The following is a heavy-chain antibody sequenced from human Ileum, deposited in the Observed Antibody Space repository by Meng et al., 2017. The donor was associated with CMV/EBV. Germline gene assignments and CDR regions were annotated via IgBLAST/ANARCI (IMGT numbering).Heavy chain of an antibody. J-gene: IGHJ4*02. D-gene: IGHD2-15*01. Sequence: GESLKISCAASGFTFSTYAMHWVRQAPGKGLEWVSGIGGSGGKTDYADSVKGRFTISRDNSKNTLYLQMNSLRAEDTAVYYCARPRAPLLAQHYFDYWGQGTLVTVSS. V-gene: IGHV3-23*01. CDR2: IGGSGGKT. CDR3: ARPRAPLLAQHYFDY. CDR1: GFTFSTYA.